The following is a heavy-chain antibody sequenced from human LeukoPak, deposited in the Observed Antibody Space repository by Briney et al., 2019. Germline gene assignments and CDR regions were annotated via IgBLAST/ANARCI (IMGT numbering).Heavy chain of an antibody. V-gene: IGHV3-15*01. CDR1: GFTFSNAW. J-gene: IGHJ4*02. CDR2: IKSKTDGGTT. D-gene: IGHD6-6*01. Sequence: PGGSLRLSCAASGFTFSNAWMSWVRQAPGKGLEWVGRIKSKTDGGTTDYAAPVKGRFTISRDDSKNTLYLQMNSLKTEDTAVYYCTTDYSSSSSLFSYWGQGTLVTVSS. CDR3: TTDYSSSSSLFSY.